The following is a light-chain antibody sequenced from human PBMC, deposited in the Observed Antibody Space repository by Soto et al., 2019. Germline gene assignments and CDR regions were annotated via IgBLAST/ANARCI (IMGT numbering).Light chain of an antibody. V-gene: IGLV2-14*01. CDR3: SSYTSGSSHYV. CDR2: EVN. CDR1: SSDVAFYNH. J-gene: IGLJ1*01. Sequence: QSVLTQPASVSGSPGQSITISCTGTSSDVAFYNHVSWYQQHPGKAPKLLIYEVNNRPSGVSHRFSGSKSGNTASLTISGLQAEDEADYHCSSYTSGSSHYVFGTGTKVTVL.